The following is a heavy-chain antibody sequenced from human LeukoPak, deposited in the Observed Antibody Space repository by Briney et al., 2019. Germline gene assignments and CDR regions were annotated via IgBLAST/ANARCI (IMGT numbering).Heavy chain of an antibody. J-gene: IGHJ5*02. CDR1: GGSISSYY. D-gene: IGHD3-10*01. CDR2: IYYSGST. CDR3: ARDTDYGSGSYGFDP. V-gene: IGHV4-59*01. Sequence: SETLSLTCTVSGGSISSYYWSWIRQPPGKGLEWIGYIYYSGSTNYNPSLKSRVTISVDTSKNQFSLKLSSVTAADTAVYYCARDTDYGSGSYGFDPWGQGTLVTVSS.